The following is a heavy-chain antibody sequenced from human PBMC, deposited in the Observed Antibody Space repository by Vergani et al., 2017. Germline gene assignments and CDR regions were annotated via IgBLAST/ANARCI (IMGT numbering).Heavy chain of an antibody. Sequence: QVQLQESGPGLVKPSETLSLTCTVSGGSISSYYWSWIRQPPGKGLEWIGYIYYSGSTNYNPSLKSRVTISVDTSKNQFSLKLSSVTAADTAVYYCAGDHYLQDAMVRGVYGMDVWGQGTTVTVSS. CDR1: GGSISSYY. V-gene: IGHV4-59*01. CDR3: AGDHYLQDAMVRGVYGMDV. CDR2: IYYSGST. J-gene: IGHJ6*02. D-gene: IGHD3-10*01.